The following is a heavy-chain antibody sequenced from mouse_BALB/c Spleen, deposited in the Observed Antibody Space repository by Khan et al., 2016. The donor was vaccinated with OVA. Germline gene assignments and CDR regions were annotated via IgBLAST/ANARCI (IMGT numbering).Heavy chain of an antibody. CDR1: GYTFINYW. CDR2: INPSTGYT. D-gene: IGHD1-1*01. V-gene: IGHV1-7*01. CDR3: ARRGLRWDFDY. Sequence: QVQLQQPGAELAKPGASVKMSCKASGYTFINYWILWVKQRPGQGLEWIGYINPSTGYTDYNQNFKDKATLTADKSSSTAYMQLSSLTSEDSAVYDCARRGLRWDFDYWGQGTTLTVSS. J-gene: IGHJ2*01.